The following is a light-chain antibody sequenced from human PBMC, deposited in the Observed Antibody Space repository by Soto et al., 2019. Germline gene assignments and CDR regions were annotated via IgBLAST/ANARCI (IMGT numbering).Light chain of an antibody. CDR1: SSDVGSYNL. Sequence: QSALTQPPSVSGSPGQSITVSCTGSSSDVGSYNLVSWYQQYPGKAPKLMISEVSKRPSGVSDRFSGSKSGSTASLTISGLQAEDEADYYCCSYAGTSTPTVFGGGTQLTVL. CDR3: CSYAGTSTPTV. V-gene: IGLV2-23*02. J-gene: IGLJ7*01. CDR2: EVS.